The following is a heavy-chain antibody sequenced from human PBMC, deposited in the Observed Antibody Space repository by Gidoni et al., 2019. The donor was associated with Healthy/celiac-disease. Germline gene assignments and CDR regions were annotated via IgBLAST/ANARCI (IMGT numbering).Heavy chain of an antibody. CDR2: IIPILGIA. D-gene: IGHD3-16*02. J-gene: IGHJ5*02. CDR3: ARVFVGGRGDWFDP. V-gene: IGHV1-69*02. CDR1: GGTFSSYT. Sequence: QVQLVQSGAEVKKPGSSVKVSCKASGGTFSSYTISWVRQAPGQGLEWMGRIIPILGIANYAQKFQGRVTITADKSTSTAYMELSSLRSEDTAVYYCARVFVGGRGDWFDPWGQGTLVTVSS.